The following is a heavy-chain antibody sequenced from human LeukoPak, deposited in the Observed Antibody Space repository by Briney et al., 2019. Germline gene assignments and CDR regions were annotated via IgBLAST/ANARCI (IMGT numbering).Heavy chain of an antibody. V-gene: IGHV1-18*01. CDR2: VSAYNGNT. J-gene: IGHJ4*02. Sequence: ASVKVSCKASGYTFTSYGISWVRQAPGQGLEWVGWVSAYNGNTNYAQKLQGRVTMTTDTSTSTAYMELRSLRSDDTAVYYCARAPSPYSSSWYVWGQGTLVTVSS. CDR1: GYTFTSYG. D-gene: IGHD6-13*01. CDR3: ARAPSPYSSSWYV.